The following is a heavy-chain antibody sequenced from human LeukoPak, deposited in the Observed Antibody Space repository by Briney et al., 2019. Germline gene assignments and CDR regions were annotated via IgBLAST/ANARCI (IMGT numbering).Heavy chain of an antibody. Sequence: PGRSLRLSCAASGFTFSSYGMHWVRQAPGKGLEWVAVISYDGSNKYYADSVKGRFTISRDNSKNTLYLQMNSLRAEDTAVYYCAKDSRTPGDYWGQGTLVTVSS. V-gene: IGHV3-30*18. J-gene: IGHJ4*02. CDR2: ISYDGSNK. CDR3: AKDSRTPGDY. D-gene: IGHD2-15*01. CDR1: GFTFSSYG.